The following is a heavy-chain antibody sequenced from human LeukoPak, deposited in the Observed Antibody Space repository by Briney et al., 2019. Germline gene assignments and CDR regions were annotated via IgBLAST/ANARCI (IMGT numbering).Heavy chain of an antibody. J-gene: IGHJ5*02. CDR2: ISGSGGGT. CDR3: AKAGGYGSGSYLTWFDP. CDR1: GFTFSSHG. D-gene: IGHD3-10*01. Sequence: GGSLRLSCAASGFTFSSHGMSWVRQAPGKGLEWVSGISGSGGGTNYADSVKGRFTISRDNSKNTLYLQMSSLRAEDTAVYYCAKAGGYGSGSYLTWFDPWGQGTLVTVSS. V-gene: IGHV3-23*01.